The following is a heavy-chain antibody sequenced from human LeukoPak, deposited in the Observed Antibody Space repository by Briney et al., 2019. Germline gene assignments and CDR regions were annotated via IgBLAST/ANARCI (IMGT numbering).Heavy chain of an antibody. CDR3: ARGKTSQNIVTRKTYNWFDP. CDR2: ISSSSNYI. CDR1: EFTFNSYN. J-gene: IGHJ5*02. Sequence: GGSPRLSCAASEFTFNSYNMNWVRQAPGKGLEWVSSISSSSNYIYYADSVKGRFTISRDNAKNSLYLQMKSLRAEDTAVYYCARGKTSQNIVTRKTYNWFDPWGQGTLVTVSS. V-gene: IGHV3-21*01. D-gene: IGHD2/OR15-2a*01.